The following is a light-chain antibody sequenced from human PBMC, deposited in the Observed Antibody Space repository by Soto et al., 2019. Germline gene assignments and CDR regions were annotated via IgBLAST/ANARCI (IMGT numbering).Light chain of an antibody. V-gene: IGLV2-8*01. CDR3: SLYAGGNNVI. Sequence: QSALTQPHSASGSPGQSVTISCAGTSSDVGSYIFVSWYQHHPGKAPKLLIYEITKRPPGVSDRFSGSKSGNTASLTVSGLQVEDEADYYCSLYAGGNNVIFGGGTKLTVL. J-gene: IGLJ2*01. CDR2: EIT. CDR1: SSDVGSYIF.